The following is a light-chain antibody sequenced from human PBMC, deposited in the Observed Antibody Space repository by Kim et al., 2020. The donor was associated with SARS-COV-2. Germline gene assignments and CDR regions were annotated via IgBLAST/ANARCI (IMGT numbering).Light chain of an antibody. Sequence: SRGDRATLSCRASQSVSSSYLAWYQQKPGQAPRLLIYGASSRATGIPDRFSGSGSGTDFTLTISRLEPEDFAVYYCQQYGSSPKTFGQGTKVDIK. V-gene: IGKV3-20*01. CDR2: GAS. CDR3: QQYGSSPKT. CDR1: QSVSSSY. J-gene: IGKJ1*01.